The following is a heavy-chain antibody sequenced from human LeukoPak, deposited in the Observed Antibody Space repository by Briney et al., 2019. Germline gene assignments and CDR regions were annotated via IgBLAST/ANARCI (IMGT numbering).Heavy chain of an antibody. D-gene: IGHD3-3*01. CDR3: ARGSLGDWSLLIHY. V-gene: IGHV3-30*03. CDR1: GFTLSSYG. J-gene: IGHJ4*02. Sequence: GGSLRLSCTASGFTLSSYGMHWVRQAPGKGLEWVAVISDDGSNTYYADSVKGRFTISRDNSKNTLYLQLNSLRAEDTAVYYFARGSLGDWSLLIHYWGEGTLVTV. CDR2: ISDDGSNT.